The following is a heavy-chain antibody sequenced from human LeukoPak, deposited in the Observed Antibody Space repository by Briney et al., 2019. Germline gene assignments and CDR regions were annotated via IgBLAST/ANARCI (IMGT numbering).Heavy chain of an antibody. J-gene: IGHJ4*02. CDR1: GFTFSSYG. V-gene: IGHV3-30*02. CDR3: AKDAGLHTPYYFDY. Sequence: GGSLRLSCAASGFTFSSYGMHWVRQAPGKGLEWVAFIRYDGSNKYYADSVKGRFTISRDNFKNTLYLQMNSLRAEDTAVYYYAKDAGLHTPYYFDYWGQGTLVTVSS. CDR2: IRYDGSNK. D-gene: IGHD5-24*01.